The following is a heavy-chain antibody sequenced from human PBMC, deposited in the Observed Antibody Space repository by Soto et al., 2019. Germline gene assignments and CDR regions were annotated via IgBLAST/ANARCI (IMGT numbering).Heavy chain of an antibody. CDR3: ARGGVVRGYYYYGMDV. Sequence: SVKVSCKASGGTFSSYAISWVRQAPGQGLEWMGGIIPIFGTANYAQKFQGRVTITADESTSTAYMELSSLRSEDTAVYYCARGGVVRGYYYYGMDVWGQGTTVTVSS. CDR2: IIPIFGTA. D-gene: IGHD3-10*01. CDR1: GGTFSSYA. J-gene: IGHJ6*02. V-gene: IGHV1-69*13.